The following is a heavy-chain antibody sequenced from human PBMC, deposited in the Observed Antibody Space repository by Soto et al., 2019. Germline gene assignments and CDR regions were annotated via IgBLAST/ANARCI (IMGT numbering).Heavy chain of an antibody. V-gene: IGHV3-74*01. CDR2: INSDGSST. Sequence: GGSLRLSCAASGFTFSSYWMHWVRQAPGKGLVWVSRINSDGSSTSYADSVKGRFTISRDNAKNTLYLQMNSLRAEDTAVYYCARRYCSGGSCYSGDYYYYYMDVWGKGTTVTVSS. D-gene: IGHD2-15*01. J-gene: IGHJ6*03. CDR3: ARRYCSGGSCYSGDYYYYYMDV. CDR1: GFTFSSYW.